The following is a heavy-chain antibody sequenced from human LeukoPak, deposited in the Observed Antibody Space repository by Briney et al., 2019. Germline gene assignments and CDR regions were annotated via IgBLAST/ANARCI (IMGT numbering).Heavy chain of an antibody. J-gene: IGHJ4*02. D-gene: IGHD3-22*01. CDR3: AREDSSGPHLDY. CDR1: GFTFSSYG. V-gene: IGHV3-30*02. Sequence: QPGGSLRLSCAASGFTFSSYGMHWVRQAPGKGLEWVAFIRYDGSNKYYADSVKGRFTISRDNSKNTLYLQMNSLRAEDTAVYYCAREDSSGPHLDYWGQGTLVTVSS. CDR2: IRYDGSNK.